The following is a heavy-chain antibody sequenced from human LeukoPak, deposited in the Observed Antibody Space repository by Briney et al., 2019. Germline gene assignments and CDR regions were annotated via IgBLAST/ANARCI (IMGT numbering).Heavy chain of an antibody. CDR3: AKGPREGTEYNYFDP. J-gene: IGHJ5*02. V-gene: IGHV4-61*03. D-gene: IGHD1-1*01. CDR1: GDSVSSGDYY. Sequence: PSETLSLTCSVSGDSVSSGDYYWNWIRQPPGKELVWIGYIHHSGSTNYNPSLNSRVTISLDTSKNHFSLRLTSVTAADTAVYFCAKGPREGTEYNYFDPWGQGTLVTVSS. CDR2: IHHSGST.